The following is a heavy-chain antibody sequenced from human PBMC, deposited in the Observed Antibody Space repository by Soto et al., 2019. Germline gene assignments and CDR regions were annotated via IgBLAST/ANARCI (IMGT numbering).Heavy chain of an antibody. V-gene: IGHV3-23*01. CDR3: AIDEVVLMVHPN. D-gene: IGHD2-8*01. CDR2: ISGSGGST. J-gene: IGHJ4*02. CDR1: GFTFSSYG. Sequence: GVSLRLSCAASGFTFSSYGMHWVRQAPGKGLEWVSAISGSGGSTYYADSVKGRFTISRDNSKNTLYLQMNSLRAEDTAVYYCAIDEVVLMVHPNWGQGTLVTVSS.